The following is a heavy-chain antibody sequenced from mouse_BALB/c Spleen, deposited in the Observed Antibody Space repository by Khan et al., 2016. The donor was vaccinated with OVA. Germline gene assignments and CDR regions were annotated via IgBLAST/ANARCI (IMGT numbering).Heavy chain of an antibody. CDR3: ARKNGSDFDY. Sequence: EVELVESGPELVKPGASVKISCKASGYSFTGYFMNWVMQSHGKSLEWIGRINPHTGETFYNQKFVGKATLTVDESSSTAYMELRSLASEDSAVYFGARKNGSDFDYWGQGTTLTVSS. D-gene: IGHD1-1*01. V-gene: IGHV1-20*02. CDR2: INPHTGET. J-gene: IGHJ2*01. CDR1: GYSFTGYF.